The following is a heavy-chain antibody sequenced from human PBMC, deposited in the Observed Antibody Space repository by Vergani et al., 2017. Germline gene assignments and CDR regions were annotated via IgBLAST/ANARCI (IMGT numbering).Heavy chain of an antibody. D-gene: IGHD3-3*01. Sequence: QLQLQESGPGLVKPSETLSLTCTVSGGSISSSSYYWGWIRQPPGKGLEWIGSIYYSGSTYYKPSLKSRVTISVDTSKNQFSLKLSSVTAADTAVYYCASSFWSGYSPTGADAFDIWGQGTMVTVSS. CDR2: IYYSGST. CDR3: ASSFWSGYSPTGADAFDI. V-gene: IGHV4-39*01. J-gene: IGHJ3*02. CDR1: GGSISSSSYY.